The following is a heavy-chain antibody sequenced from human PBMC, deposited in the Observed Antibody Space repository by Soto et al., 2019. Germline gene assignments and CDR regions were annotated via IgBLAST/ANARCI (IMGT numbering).Heavy chain of an antibody. CDR2: ISGSSKTV. V-gene: IGHV3-48*02. CDR3: ARDKKWAFDY. D-gene: IGHD1-26*01. J-gene: IGHJ4*02. Sequence: GGSLRLSCAASGFDFRAYAMGWVRQAPGKGLEWVSYISGSSKTVYYADSVKGRFTISRDNAKNSLYLQMNSLRDEDTAVYYCARDKKWAFDYWGQGALVTVSS. CDR1: GFDFRAYA.